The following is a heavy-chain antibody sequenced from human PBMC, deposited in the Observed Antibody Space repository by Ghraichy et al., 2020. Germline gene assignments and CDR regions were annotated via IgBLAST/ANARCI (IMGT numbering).Heavy chain of an antibody. CDR3: ASPLTTDEYFDY. Sequence: GSLRLSCAASGFTFSSYAMHWVRQAPGKGLEWVAVISYDGSNKYYADSVKGRFTISRDNSKNTLYLQMNSLRAEDTAVYYCASPLTTDEYFDYWGQGTLVTVSS. CDR1: GFTFSSYA. J-gene: IGHJ4*02. D-gene: IGHD4-11*01. CDR2: ISYDGSNK. V-gene: IGHV3-30-3*01.